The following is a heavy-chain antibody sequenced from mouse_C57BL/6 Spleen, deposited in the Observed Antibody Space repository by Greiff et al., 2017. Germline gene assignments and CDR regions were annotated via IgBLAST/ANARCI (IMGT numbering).Heavy chain of an antibody. D-gene: IGHD1-1*01. Sequence: VQLQQPGAELVKPGASVKLSCKASGYTFTSYWMHWAKQRPGRGLEWIGRIDPNSGGTKYNEKFKSKATLTVDKPSSTAYMQLSSLTSEDSAVYYCARIGDYGSSYPYYYAMDYWGQGTSVTVSS. V-gene: IGHV1-72*01. CDR2: IDPNSGGT. CDR3: ARIGDYGSSYPYYYAMDY. CDR1: GYTFTSYW. J-gene: IGHJ4*01.